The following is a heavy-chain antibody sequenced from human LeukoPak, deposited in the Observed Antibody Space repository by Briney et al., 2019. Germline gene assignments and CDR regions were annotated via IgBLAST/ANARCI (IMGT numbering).Heavy chain of an antibody. CDR1: GGSISSSSYY. J-gene: IGHJ3*02. CDR3: ARVAIMVRGVIGIPDGFDI. CDR2: IYYSGST. V-gene: IGHV4-39*07. Sequence: PSETLSLTCTVSGGSISSSSYYWGWIRQPPGKGLEWIGSIYYSGSTYYNPSLKSRVTISVDTSKNQFSLKLSSVTAADTAVYYCARVAIMVRGVIGIPDGFDIWGQGTMVTVSS. D-gene: IGHD3-10*01.